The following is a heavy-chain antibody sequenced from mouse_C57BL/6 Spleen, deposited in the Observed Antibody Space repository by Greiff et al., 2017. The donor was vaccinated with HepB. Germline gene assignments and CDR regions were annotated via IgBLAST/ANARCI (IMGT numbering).Heavy chain of an antibody. J-gene: IGHJ4*01. CDR3: AREGNYGGMDY. V-gene: IGHV5-17*01. Sequence: EVQLVESGGGLVKPGGSLKLSCAASGFTFSDYGMHWVRQAPEKGLEWVAYISSGSSTIYYADTVKGRFTISSDNAKNTLFLQMTSLRSEDTAMYYCAREGNYGGMDYWGQGTSVTVSS. CDR2: ISSGSSTI. D-gene: IGHD2-1*01. CDR1: GFTFSDYG.